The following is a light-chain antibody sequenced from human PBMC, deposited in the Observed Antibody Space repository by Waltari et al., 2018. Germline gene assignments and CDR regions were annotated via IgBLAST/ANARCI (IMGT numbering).Light chain of an antibody. V-gene: IGLV2-11*01. CDR2: DAN. J-gene: IGLJ1*01. CDR3: CSYAGNYANYV. Sequence: QSALIQPRAVSRSPGQSVIISCTGASSDVGAYDYVSWYQQHPGKAPTLIIYDANNRPSGVPDRFAGSKSGNAASLTISGLQAWDEADYYCCSYAGNYANYVFGTGTK. CDR1: SSDVGAYDY.